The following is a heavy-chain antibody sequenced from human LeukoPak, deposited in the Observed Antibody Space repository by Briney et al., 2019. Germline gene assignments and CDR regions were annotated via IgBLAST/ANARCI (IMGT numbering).Heavy chain of an antibody. J-gene: IGHJ3*01. CDR2: INHGGGT. CDR1: GGSLSGYY. D-gene: IGHD3-10*01. Sequence: PLETLSLTCAVYGGSLSGYYWRWIRQPPGKGLEWIGEINHGGGTNYNPSLKSRVTISLDTSKNQFSLNLSSVTAADTAVYYCARGGVLNAFDFWGQGTMVTVTS. CDR3: ARGGVLNAFDF. V-gene: IGHV4-34*01.